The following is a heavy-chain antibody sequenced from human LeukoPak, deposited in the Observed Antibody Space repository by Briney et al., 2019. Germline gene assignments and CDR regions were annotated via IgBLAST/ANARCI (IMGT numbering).Heavy chain of an antibody. CDR3: AKGKVNHDGAFDF. V-gene: IGHV3-23*01. J-gene: IGHJ3*01. CDR2: ISAGGRT. Sequence: GGSLRLSCVISGFSFSSYAMAWVRQAPGKGLEWVSSISAGGRTYYADSGKGRFTISRDNSKETVFLQMNSLRAEDTAHYYCAKGKVNHDGAFDFWGQGTTVTVSS. D-gene: IGHD3-16*01. CDR1: GFSFSSYA.